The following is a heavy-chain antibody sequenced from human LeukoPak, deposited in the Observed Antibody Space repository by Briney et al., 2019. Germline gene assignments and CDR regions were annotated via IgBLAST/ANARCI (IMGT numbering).Heavy chain of an antibody. CDR3: ARDGRGYDYVWGSYRIFDY. D-gene: IGHD3-16*02. Sequence: PGGSLRLSCAASGFTVSSNYMSWVRQAPGKGLEWVSSISSSSSYIYYADSVKGRFTISRDNAKNSLYLQMNSLRAEDTAVYYCARDGRGYDYVWGSYRIFDYWGQGTLVTVSS. CDR1: GFTVSSNY. CDR2: ISSSSSYI. J-gene: IGHJ4*02. V-gene: IGHV3-21*01.